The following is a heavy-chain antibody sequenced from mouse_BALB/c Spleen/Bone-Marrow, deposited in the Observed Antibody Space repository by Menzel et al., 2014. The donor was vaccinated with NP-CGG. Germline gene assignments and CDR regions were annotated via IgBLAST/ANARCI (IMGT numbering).Heavy chain of an antibody. CDR3: ARFAVYGNSVSWFAY. CDR2: IHRSDSDT. V-gene: IGHV1-74*01. Sequence: QVQLQQSGAELVRPGASVKLSCKASGYSFTSYWMNWVKQTPGQGLEWIGMIHRSDSDTRLNQKFKDKATLTVDKSSSTAYMQLSSPTSEDSAVYYCARFAVYGNSVSWFAYWGQGTLVTVSA. J-gene: IGHJ3*01. CDR1: GYSFTSYW. D-gene: IGHD2-1*01.